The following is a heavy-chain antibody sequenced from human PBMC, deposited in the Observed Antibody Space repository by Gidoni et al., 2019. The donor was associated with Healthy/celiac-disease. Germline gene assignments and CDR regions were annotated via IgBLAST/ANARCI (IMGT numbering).Heavy chain of an antibody. V-gene: IGHV3-33*01. CDR2: RWYDGSNK. CDR1: GFTFSSYG. CDR3: ARGVWGY. J-gene: IGHJ4*02. Sequence: QVQLVASGGGVVQPGRSLRLSCAASGFTFSSYGMHWVRQAPGKGLEWVAVRWYDGSNKYYADSVKGRFTISRDNSKNTLYLQMNSLRAEDTAVYYCARGVWGYWGQGTLVTVSS. D-gene: IGHD1-26*01.